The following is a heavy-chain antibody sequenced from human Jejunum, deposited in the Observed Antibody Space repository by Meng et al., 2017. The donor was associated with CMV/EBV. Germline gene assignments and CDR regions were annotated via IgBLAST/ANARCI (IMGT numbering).Heavy chain of an antibody. Sequence: SAAWNWIRQSTSRGLEWLGRTYYRSKWYTDYAISVKGRITINSDTSKNQFALQLTSVTPEDTAVYYCARDAATTGYSSGFYRPFDPWGQGTLVTVSS. CDR3: ARDAATTGYSSGFYRPFDP. J-gene: IGHJ5*02. CDR2: TYYRSKWYT. CDR1: SAA. D-gene: IGHD6-19*01. V-gene: IGHV6-1*01.